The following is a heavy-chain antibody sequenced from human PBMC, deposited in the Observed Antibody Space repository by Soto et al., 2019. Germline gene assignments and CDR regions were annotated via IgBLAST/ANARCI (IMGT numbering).Heavy chain of an antibody. CDR1: W. D-gene: IGHD3-22*01. CDR2: IYHSGST. CDR3: ARTMYYYDSSGYYPDFDY. J-gene: IGHJ4*02. Sequence: WWSWVRQPPGKGLEWIGEIYHSGSTNYNPSLKSRVTISVDKSKNQFSLKLSSVTAADTAVYYCARTMYYYDSSGYYPDFDYWGQGTLVTVSS. V-gene: IGHV4-4*02.